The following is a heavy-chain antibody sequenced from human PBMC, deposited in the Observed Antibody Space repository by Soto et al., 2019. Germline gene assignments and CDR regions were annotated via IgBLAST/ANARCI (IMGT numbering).Heavy chain of an antibody. Sequence: GGSLRLSCAASGFTFSTYDMNWVRQAPGKGLEWVSYISSTRSTIHYADSVKGRFTISRDNAKNSLYLQMNSLRDEDTAVYYCARDRKSLDSWHWTGMDVWGQGTTVTVSS. CDR3: ARDRKSLDSWHWTGMDV. J-gene: IGHJ6*02. CDR1: GFTFSTYD. V-gene: IGHV3-48*02. D-gene: IGHD2-21*01. CDR2: ISSTRSTI.